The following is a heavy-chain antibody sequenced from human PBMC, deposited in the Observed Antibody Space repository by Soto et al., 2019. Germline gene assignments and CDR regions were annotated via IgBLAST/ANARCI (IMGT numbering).Heavy chain of an antibody. CDR1: ASAISSGAYS. Sequence: PSEPLSHTCAVSASAISSGAYSRSWIRQPPGKGLEWIGYIYHSGSTYYNPSLKSRVTISVDRSKNQFSLKLSSVTAADTAVYYCARNTYYYDSSGSHFDYWGQG. CDR3: ARNTYYYDSSGSHFDY. CDR2: IYHSGST. J-gene: IGHJ4*02. V-gene: IGHV4-30-2*01. D-gene: IGHD3-22*01.